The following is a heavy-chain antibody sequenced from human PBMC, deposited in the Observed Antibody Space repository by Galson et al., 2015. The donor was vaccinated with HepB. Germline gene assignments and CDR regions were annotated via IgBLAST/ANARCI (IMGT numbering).Heavy chain of an antibody. D-gene: IGHD6-6*01. V-gene: IGHV3-30-3*01. J-gene: IGHJ4*02. CDR2: ISYDGGNE. Sequence: SLRLSCAASGFTFSDYAMHWVRQAPGKGLEWVAVISYDGGNEFYADSVKGRFTISRDNYKNTLYLQMNSLRAEDTAVYYCTRSPPYKPARPGYFDSWGQGTLVTVSS. CDR1: GFTFSDYA. CDR3: TRSPPYKPARPGYFDS.